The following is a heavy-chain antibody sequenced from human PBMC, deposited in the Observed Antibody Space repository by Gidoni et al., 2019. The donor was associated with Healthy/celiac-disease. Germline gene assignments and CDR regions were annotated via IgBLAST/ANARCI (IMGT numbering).Heavy chain of an antibody. CDR2: IWYDGSNK. CDR1: GFTFSSYG. V-gene: IGHV3-33*01. J-gene: IGHJ4*02. CDR3: AREVGGKGFDY. D-gene: IGHD1-26*01. Sequence: QVQLVESGGGVVQTGRSLRLSRVVSGFTFSSYGMHWFRQAPGKGLEWVAVIWYDGSNKYYGDSVKGRFTTSRDNSKNTLYLQMDSLRDEDSAVYFCAREVGGKGFDYWGQGTLVTVSS.